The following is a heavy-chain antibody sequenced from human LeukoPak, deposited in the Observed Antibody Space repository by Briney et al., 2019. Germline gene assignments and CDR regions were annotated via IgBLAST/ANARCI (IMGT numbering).Heavy chain of an antibody. CDR3: ARVRDGYSDDAFDI. Sequence: PSETLSLTCTVSGGSISSYYWSWLRQPPGKGLEWIGYIYYSGSTNYNPSLKSRVTISVDTSKNQFSLKLSSVTAAGTAVYYCARVRDGYSDDAFDIWGQGTMVTVSS. D-gene: IGHD5-24*01. J-gene: IGHJ3*02. CDR2: IYYSGST. CDR1: GGSISSYY. V-gene: IGHV4-59*01.